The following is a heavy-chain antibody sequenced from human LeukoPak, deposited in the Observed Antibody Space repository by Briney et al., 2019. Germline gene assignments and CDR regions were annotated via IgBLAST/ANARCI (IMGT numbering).Heavy chain of an antibody. CDR2: ISSDATNK. V-gene: IGHV3-30-3*01. D-gene: IGHD1-26*01. Sequence: PGGSLRLSCVASGFIFSSYAMHWVRQAPGKGLEWVAVISSDATNKFHADSVKGRFTISRDNSKNSLYLQMNSLRAEDTAVYYCARDGGSFLDYWGQGTLVTVSS. CDR1: GFIFSSYA. J-gene: IGHJ4*02. CDR3: ARDGGSFLDY.